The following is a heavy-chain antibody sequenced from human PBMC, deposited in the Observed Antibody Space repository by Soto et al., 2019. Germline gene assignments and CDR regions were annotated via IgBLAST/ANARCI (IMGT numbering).Heavy chain of an antibody. CDR3: AGGLYSASYSRSHPFDY. D-gene: IGHD1-26*01. CDR2: IIPIFGTA. J-gene: IGHJ4*02. CDR1: GGTFSSYA. Sequence: ASVKVSCKASGGTFSSYAISWVRQAPGQGLEWMGGIIPIFGTANYAQKFQGRVTITADKSTSTAYMELSSLRSEDTAVYYCAGGLYSASYSRSHPFDYWGQGTLVTVSS. V-gene: IGHV1-69*06.